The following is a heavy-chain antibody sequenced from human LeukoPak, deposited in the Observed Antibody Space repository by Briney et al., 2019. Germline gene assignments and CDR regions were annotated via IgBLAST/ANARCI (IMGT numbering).Heavy chain of an antibody. CDR2: IYSGGST. Sequence: PGGSLRLSCAASGFTVSSNYMSWVRQAPGKGLEWVSVIYSGGSTSYADSVKGRFTISRDNSKNTLYLQMNSLRAEDTAVYYCARERMGYYDSSGYLNWGQGTLVTVSS. CDR3: ARERMGYYDSSGYLN. D-gene: IGHD3-22*01. CDR1: GFTVSSNY. V-gene: IGHV3-66*02. J-gene: IGHJ4*02.